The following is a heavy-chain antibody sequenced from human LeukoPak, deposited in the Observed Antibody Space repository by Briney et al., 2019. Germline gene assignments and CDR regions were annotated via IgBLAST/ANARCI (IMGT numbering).Heavy chain of an antibody. CDR1: GGSFSGYY. D-gene: IGHD3-10*01. CDR3: ARKGYYGSGSYSRVYYYGMDV. CDR2: INHSGST. J-gene: IGHJ6*02. Sequence: PSETLPLTCAVYGGSFSGYYWSWIRQPPGKGLEWIGEINHSGSTNYNPSLKSRVTISVDTSKNQFSLKLSSVTAADTAVYYCARKGYYGSGSYSRVYYYGMDVWGQGTTVTVSS. V-gene: IGHV4-34*01.